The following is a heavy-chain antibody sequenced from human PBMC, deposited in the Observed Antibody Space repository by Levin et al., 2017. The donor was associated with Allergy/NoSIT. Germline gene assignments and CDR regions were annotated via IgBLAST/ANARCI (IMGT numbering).Heavy chain of an antibody. J-gene: IGHJ3*01. CDR2: IIPMFGKA. CDR1: FFPLLPPP. Sequence: KISFNSFFFPLLPPPLLFFRPSPGQGLEWMGGIIPMFGKATYAQQFQGRVTITADKSTSTAYMQLSGLRSEDTAVYFCARDGDRKGSWPYDAFEFWGQGTVVAVSS. V-gene: IGHV1-69*06. D-gene: IGHD6-13*01. CDR3: ARDGDRKGSWPYDAFEF.